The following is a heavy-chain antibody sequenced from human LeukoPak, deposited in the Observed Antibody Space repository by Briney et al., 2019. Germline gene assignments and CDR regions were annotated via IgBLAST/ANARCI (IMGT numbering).Heavy chain of an antibody. Sequence: GGSLRLSCAASGLTVSNDYMSWVRQAPGKGLEWVSVIYSGGSTYYANSVKGRFTISRDNSKNTLHLQMNSLGAEDTAVYYCARGGGAYCGGDCHRNFDYWGQGTLVTVSS. D-gene: IGHD2-21*02. V-gene: IGHV3-53*01. CDR1: GLTVSNDY. CDR3: ARGGGAYCGGDCHRNFDY. J-gene: IGHJ4*02. CDR2: IYSGGST.